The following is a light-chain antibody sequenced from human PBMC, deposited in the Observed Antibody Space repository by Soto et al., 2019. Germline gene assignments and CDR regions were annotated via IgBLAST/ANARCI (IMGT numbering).Light chain of an antibody. CDR3: QQTYSMPVT. CDR1: QSIVSF. CDR2: AAS. J-gene: IGKJ2*01. Sequence: DVQMTQSPSSLSASVGDRVTITCRASQSIVSFLNWYQQRPGTAPKPLIFAASNLESGVPSRFSGRGSATDFTLSISSLQPEDFATYFCQQTYSMPVTFGQGTKLEMK. V-gene: IGKV1-39*01.